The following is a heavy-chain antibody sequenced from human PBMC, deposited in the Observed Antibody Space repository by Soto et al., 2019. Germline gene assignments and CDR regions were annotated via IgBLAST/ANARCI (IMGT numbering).Heavy chain of an antibody. Sequence: VESLTVTCEGSGYSFTKYWMGCARPLPQKYLAWMGIIYLGDSNTRESPYFQGQITILACNFISSLFLPRRRLKTSDHAIYYFARHPGYSSGWSGYWGQGTLVTVSS. D-gene: IGHD6-19*01. CDR2: IYLGDSNT. J-gene: IGHJ4*02. CDR3: ARHPGYSSGWSGY. CDR1: GYSFTKYW. V-gene: IGHV5-51*01.